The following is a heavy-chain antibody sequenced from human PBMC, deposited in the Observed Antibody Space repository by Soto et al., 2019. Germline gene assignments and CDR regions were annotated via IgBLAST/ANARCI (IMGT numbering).Heavy chain of an antibody. V-gene: IGHV4-59*01. CDR1: GGSISSYY. Sequence: VQLQESGPGLVKPSETLSLTCTVSGGSISSYYWSWIRQPPGKGLVWIGYIFYRGSPHYTPSLTGRFTMSVDTSKNQSSLNLSSVTAAATAVYYCARILVHAATCWFDPWGQGTLVAVSS. CDR3: ARILVHAATCWFDP. D-gene: IGHD2-2*01. CDR2: IFYRGSP. J-gene: IGHJ5*02.